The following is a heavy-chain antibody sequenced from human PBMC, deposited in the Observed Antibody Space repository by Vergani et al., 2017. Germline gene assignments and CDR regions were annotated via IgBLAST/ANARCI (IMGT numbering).Heavy chain of an antibody. CDR3: AIDDYGDYRFDY. CDR1: GFTFSSYW. D-gene: IGHD4-17*01. Sequence: EVQLVESGGGLVQPGGSLRLSCAASGFTFSSYWMHWVRQAPGKGLVWVSRINSDGSSTSYADSVKGRFTISRDNAKNTLYLQMNSLRAEDTAVYYCAIDDYGDYRFDYWGQGTLVTVSS. V-gene: IGHV3-74*01. J-gene: IGHJ4*02. CDR2: INSDGSST.